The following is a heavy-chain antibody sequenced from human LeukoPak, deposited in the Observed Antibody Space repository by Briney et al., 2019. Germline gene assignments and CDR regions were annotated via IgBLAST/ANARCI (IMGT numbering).Heavy chain of an antibody. CDR2: IRAYNENT. J-gene: IGHJ4*02. V-gene: IGHV1-18*01. CDR1: GYTFTSYG. Sequence: ASVKVSCKASGYTFTSYGLSCVRQAPGQGLEWMGWIRAYNENTNYPQKLQGRVTLPTDTSTHTAYMELRSLRSDDTAVYYCARGTYGEPTYYFDYWGQGTLVTVSS. CDR3: ARGTYGEPTYYFDY. D-gene: IGHD4-17*01.